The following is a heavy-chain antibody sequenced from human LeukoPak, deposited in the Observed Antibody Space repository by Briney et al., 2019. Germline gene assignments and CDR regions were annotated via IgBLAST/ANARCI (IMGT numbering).Heavy chain of an antibody. V-gene: IGHV1-18*01. D-gene: IGHD2-2*01. CDR3: AKNRGYCSSTSCPYYFDY. J-gene: IGHJ4*02. CDR1: GYTFTSYG. Sequence: RASVKASCKASGYTFTSYGISWVRQAPGQGLEWMGWISAYNGNTNYAQKLQGRVTMTTDTSTSTAYMELRSLRSDDTAVYYCAKNRGYCSSTSCPYYFDYWGQGTLVTVSS. CDR2: ISAYNGNT.